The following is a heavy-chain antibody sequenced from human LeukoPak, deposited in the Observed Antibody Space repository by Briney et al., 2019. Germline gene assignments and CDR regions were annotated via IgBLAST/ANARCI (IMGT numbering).Heavy chain of an antibody. CDR1: GGSISSSSYY. V-gene: IGHV4-39*07. D-gene: IGHD2-2*01. CDR3: AREVRRAFDY. CDR2: IYYSGST. Sequence: SETLSPTCTVSGGSISSSSYYWGWIRQAPGKGLEWIGNIYYSGSTYYNPSLESRVTMSLDTSKNQFSLKLSSVTAADTAVYYCAREVRRAFDYWGQGTLVTVSS. J-gene: IGHJ4*02.